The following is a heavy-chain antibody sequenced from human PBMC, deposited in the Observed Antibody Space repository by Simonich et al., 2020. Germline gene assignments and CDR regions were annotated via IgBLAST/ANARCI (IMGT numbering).Heavy chain of an antibody. CDR3: ARVRFEAFDI. J-gene: IGHJ3*02. Sequence: QVQLVQSGAEVKKPGASVKVSCKASGYTFTGYYMHWVRQAPGQGLEWMGWINPNSGGTNYAKKFQGRVPMTRDPSISTAYMELSRLRSDDTAVYYCARVRFEAFDIWGQGTMVTVSS. CDR2: INPNSGGT. V-gene: IGHV1-2*02. CDR1: GYTFTGYY.